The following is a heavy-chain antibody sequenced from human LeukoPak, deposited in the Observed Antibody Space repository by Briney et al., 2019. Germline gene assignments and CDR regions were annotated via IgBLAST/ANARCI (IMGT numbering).Heavy chain of an antibody. V-gene: IGHV4-39*01. J-gene: IGHJ5*02. CDR1: GGSISFSTYY. CDR2: IYYSGSP. Sequence: SETLSLTCTVSGGSISFSTYYWGWIRQPPGKGLDWIGSIYYSGSPYYNPSLKSRVTISVDTSKKQFSLKLSSVTAADTAVYYCARHVGFITMVRGVINNNWFDPWGQGTLVTVSS. CDR3: ARHVGFITMVRGVINNNWFDP. D-gene: IGHD3-10*01.